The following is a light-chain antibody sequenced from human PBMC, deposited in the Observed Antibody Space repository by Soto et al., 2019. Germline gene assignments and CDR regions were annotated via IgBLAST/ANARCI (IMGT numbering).Light chain of an antibody. CDR3: SSYAGSDNWV. Sequence: QSALTQPPSASGSPGQSVTISCTGTSSDVGGYNYVSWYQQHPGKAPKLMISGVSERPSGVPDRFSGSKSGNTASLTVSGLQDEDEADYYCSSYAGSDNWVFGGGTKLTVL. V-gene: IGLV2-8*01. CDR2: GVS. J-gene: IGLJ2*01. CDR1: SSDVGGYNY.